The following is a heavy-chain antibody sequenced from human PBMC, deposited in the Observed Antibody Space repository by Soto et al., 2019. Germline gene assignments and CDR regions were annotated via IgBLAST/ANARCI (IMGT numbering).Heavy chain of an antibody. D-gene: IGHD3-16*01. CDR3: TRSDSGSYVGAFVI. V-gene: IGHV2-5*02. CDR2: ISGDDDK. CDR1: GFSLTTSGVA. Sequence: QITLKESGPSLVKPTQTLPLTCTFSGFSLTTSGVAVGWSRQPPGKALEWLALISGDDDKRYSTSLKTRLAISRGTSENQVVLTTTDMDPVATATYYCTRSDSGSYVGAFVIWGQGTMVTVSS. J-gene: IGHJ3*02.